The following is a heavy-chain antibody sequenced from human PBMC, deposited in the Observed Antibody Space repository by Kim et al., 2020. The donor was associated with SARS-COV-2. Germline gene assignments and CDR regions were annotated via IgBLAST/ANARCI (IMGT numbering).Heavy chain of an antibody. Sequence: DSVKGRFARSRDNAKNSLYLQMNSLRAEDTALYYCAKSYPAEYNYYYMDVWGKGTPVTVSS. J-gene: IGHJ6*03. V-gene: IGHV3-9*01. D-gene: IGHD6-6*01. CDR3: AKSYPAEYNYYYMDV.